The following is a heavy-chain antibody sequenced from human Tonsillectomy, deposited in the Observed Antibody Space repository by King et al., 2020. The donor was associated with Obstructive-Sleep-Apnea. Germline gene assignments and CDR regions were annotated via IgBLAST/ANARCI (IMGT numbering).Heavy chain of an antibody. Sequence: VQLVESGGGLVPPGGSLRLSCAASGFTFSSYAMSWVRQAPGKGLEWVSAISGSGGSTYYADSVKGRFTISRDNSKNTLYLQMNSLRAEDTAVYYCAKKWELLFFPYYYGMDVWGQGTTVTVSS. J-gene: IGHJ6*02. D-gene: IGHD1-26*01. CDR1: GFTFSSYA. CDR2: ISGSGGST. V-gene: IGHV3-23*04. CDR3: AKKWELLFFPYYYGMDV.